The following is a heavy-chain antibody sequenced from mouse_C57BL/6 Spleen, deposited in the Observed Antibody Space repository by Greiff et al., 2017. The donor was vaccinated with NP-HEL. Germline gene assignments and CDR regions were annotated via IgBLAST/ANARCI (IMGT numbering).Heavy chain of an antibody. Sequence: QVQLQQPGAELVMPGASVKLSCKASGYTFTSYWMHWVKQRPGQGLEWIGEIDPSDSYPNYNQKFKGKSTLTVDKSSSTAYMQLSSLTSEDSAVYYCARWGGYLAMDYWGQGTSVTVSS. CDR2: IDPSDSYP. J-gene: IGHJ4*01. CDR3: ARWGGYLAMDY. D-gene: IGHD3-2*02. CDR1: GYTFTSYW. V-gene: IGHV1-69*01.